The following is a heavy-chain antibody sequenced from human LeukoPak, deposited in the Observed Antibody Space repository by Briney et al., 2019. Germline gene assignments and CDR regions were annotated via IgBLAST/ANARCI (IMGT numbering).Heavy chain of an antibody. D-gene: IGHD4-17*01. J-gene: IGHJ4*02. CDR2: ISSSGSTI. Sequence: PGGSLRRSCAASGFTFCSYEMNWVRQAPGKGLEWVSYISSSGSTIYYADSVKGRFTISRDNAKNSLYLQMNSLRAEDTAVYYCARDPYYGDYVVWGQGTLVTVSS. CDR1: GFTFCSYE. V-gene: IGHV3-48*03. CDR3: ARDPYYGDYVV.